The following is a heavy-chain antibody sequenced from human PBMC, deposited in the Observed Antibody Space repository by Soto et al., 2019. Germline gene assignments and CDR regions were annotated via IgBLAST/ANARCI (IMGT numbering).Heavy chain of an antibody. Sequence: PSETLSFTCTVSGGSVSSGRYYWGWLRQPPGKGLEWIGSIYHGGSTYYNPSLNSRVTLSIDMTNNHVSLILNSVTAADTAVYYCARVGPWVPYYYDSSPYTFENWFDPWGQGTLVTVSS. V-gene: IGHV4-39*02. CDR2: IYHGGST. CDR1: GGSVSSGRYY. CDR3: ARVGPWVPYYYDSSPYTFENWFDP. D-gene: IGHD3-22*01. J-gene: IGHJ5*02.